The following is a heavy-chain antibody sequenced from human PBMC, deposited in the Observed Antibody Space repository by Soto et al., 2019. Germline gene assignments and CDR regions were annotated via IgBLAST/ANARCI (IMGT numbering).Heavy chain of an antibody. CDR1: GGSISSGGYF. J-gene: IGHJ6*02. CDR2: IYYTGSS. CDR3: ARGNCSGGSCSPYYGMDV. Sequence: SETLSLTCTVSGGSISSGGYFWSWIRQHPGKGLEWIGYIYYTGSSYYNPSLKSRVTISVDTSKNQLSLKLSSVTAADTAVYYCARGNCSGGSCSPYYGMDVWGQGTTVTVSS. V-gene: IGHV4-31*03. D-gene: IGHD2-15*01.